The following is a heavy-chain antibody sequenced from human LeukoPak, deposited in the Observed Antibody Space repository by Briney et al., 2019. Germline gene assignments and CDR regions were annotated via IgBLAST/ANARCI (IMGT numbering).Heavy chain of an antibody. D-gene: IGHD2-2*01. V-gene: IGHV3-33*01. CDR1: GSIFGSYG. J-gene: IGHJ4*02. CDR2: IWYDGSKE. CDR3: VGASAEGYFDS. Sequence: GRSLRLSCAASGSIFGSYGMHWVRQAPGKGLEWVAVIWYDGSKEFYADSVKGRFTISRDNSKNRLSLQMNSLRAEDTAMDYCVGASAEGYFDSWGQGTLVTVSA.